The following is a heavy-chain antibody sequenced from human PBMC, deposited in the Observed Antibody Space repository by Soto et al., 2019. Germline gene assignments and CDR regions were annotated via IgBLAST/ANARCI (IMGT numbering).Heavy chain of an antibody. J-gene: IGHJ4*02. V-gene: IGHV3-30-3*01. D-gene: IGHD2-2*01. CDR2: ISYDGSNK. Sequence: GESLKISCAASGFTFSSYAMHWVRQAPGKGLEWVAVISYDGSNKYYADSVKGRFTISRDNSKNTLYLQMNSLRAEDTAVYYCAWCSSTSCYSSNDLRVGGMKFDYWGQGTLVTVSS. CDR3: AWCSSTSCYSSNDLRVGGMKFDY. CDR1: GFTFSSYA.